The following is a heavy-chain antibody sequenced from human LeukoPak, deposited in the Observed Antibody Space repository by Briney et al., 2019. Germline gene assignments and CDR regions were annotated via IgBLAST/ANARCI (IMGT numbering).Heavy chain of an antibody. CDR2: IIPIFGTA. CDR1: GGTFSSYA. CDR3: ARLTYYYDSSGYGDVDY. V-gene: IGHV1-69*05. J-gene: IGHJ4*02. Sequence: ASVKVSCKASGGTFSSYAISWVRQAPGQGLEWMGGIIPIFGTANYAQKFQGRVTITTDESTSTAYMELSSLRSEDTAVYYCARLTYYYDSSGYGDVDYWGQGTLVTVSS. D-gene: IGHD3-22*01.